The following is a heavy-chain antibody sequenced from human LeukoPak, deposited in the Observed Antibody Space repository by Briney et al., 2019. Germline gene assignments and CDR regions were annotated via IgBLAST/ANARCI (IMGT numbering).Heavy chain of an antibody. V-gene: IGHV4-39*01. CDR2: IYSSGST. Sequence: SETLSLTCTVSGRSISSRTYYWGWIRQPPGKGLEWIGSIYSSGSTYYNPSLKSRVTISVDMSKTQFSLNLSSVTAADTAVYYCAVEEFDYWGQGILVTVSS. J-gene: IGHJ4*02. CDR3: AVEEFDY. CDR1: GRSISSRTYY. D-gene: IGHD5-24*01.